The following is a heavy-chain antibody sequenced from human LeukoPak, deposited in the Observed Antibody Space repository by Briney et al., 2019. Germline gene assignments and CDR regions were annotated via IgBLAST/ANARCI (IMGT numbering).Heavy chain of an antibody. CDR1: GFTFSSYT. J-gene: IGHJ4*02. V-gene: IGHV3-23*01. CDR3: TKDDGTYYDFWSGYYTGLSGFDY. D-gene: IGHD3-3*01. CDR2: ISGIGDRT. Sequence: TGGSLRLSCAASGFTFSSYTIGWVRQAPGKGLEWVSGISGIGDRTYYADSVKGRFTISRDNSKNTPYLQMDSLRAEDTAVYYCTKDDGTYYDFWSGYYTGLSGFDYWGQGTLVTVSS.